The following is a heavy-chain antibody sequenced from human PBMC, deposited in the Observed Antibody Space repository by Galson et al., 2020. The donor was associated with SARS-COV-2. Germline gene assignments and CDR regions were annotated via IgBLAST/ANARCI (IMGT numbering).Heavy chain of an antibody. J-gene: IGHJ6*02. CDR2: ISSDGTNS. V-gene: IGHV3-30*18. CDR1: GLTFSTSG. Sequence: GESLKISCTASGLTFSTSGMHWVRQAPGKGLEWVAVISSDGTNSYYADSVKGRFTISRDNSKNTLYLQMNSPGPEDMAVYYCAKRHDSNVYNMGLMDVWGQGTTVTVSS. CDR3: AKRHDSNVYNMGLMDV. D-gene: IGHD3-22*01.